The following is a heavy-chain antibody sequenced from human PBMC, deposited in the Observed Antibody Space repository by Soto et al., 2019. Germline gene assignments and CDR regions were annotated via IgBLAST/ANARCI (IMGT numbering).Heavy chain of an antibody. CDR2: IYSTGIT. V-gene: IGHV4-31*03. J-gene: IGHJ5*02. CDR1: GDSISSGGYY. D-gene: IGHD5-18*01. Sequence: QVQLQESGPGLVRPSQTLTLTCTVSGDSISSGGYYWSWIRQHPEKGLEWIGYIYSTGITYYNPSLQSRTTISADTSKNQFSLNLSSVTAADTAVYYCARRGGQRLQFWFRFDPWGQGSLVTVSS. CDR3: ARRGGQRLQFWFRFDP.